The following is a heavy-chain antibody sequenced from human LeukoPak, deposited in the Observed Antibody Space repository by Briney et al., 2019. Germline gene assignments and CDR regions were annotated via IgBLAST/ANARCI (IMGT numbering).Heavy chain of an antibody. CDR3: TSDTVDTAVGIDY. J-gene: IGHJ4*02. V-gene: IGHV3-74*01. D-gene: IGHD5-18*01. CDR2: MNSDGSST. CDR1: GFTFSRHW. Sequence: PGGSLRLSCAGSGFTFSRHWMHWVRQAPGQGLVWVSRMNSDGSSTSYADSVKGRFTISRDNAKNTLYLQMNSLRAEDMAVYYCTSDTVDTAVGIDYRGQGTLVTVSS.